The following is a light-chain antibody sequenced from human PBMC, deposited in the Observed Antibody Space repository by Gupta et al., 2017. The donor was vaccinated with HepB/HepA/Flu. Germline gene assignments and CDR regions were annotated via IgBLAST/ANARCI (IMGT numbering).Light chain of an antibody. V-gene: IGLV2-23*02. CDR3: CSYAGSSTWV. Sequence: QSALTQPASVSGSPGQSITISRTGTSSDVGSYNLVSWYHNSPGKAPKLMIYEFSKRPSGVSNRVSGSKSGNTASLTISGLQAEDEADYYCCSYAGSSTWVFGGGTKLTVL. CDR1: SSDVGSYNL. CDR2: EFS. J-gene: IGLJ3*02.